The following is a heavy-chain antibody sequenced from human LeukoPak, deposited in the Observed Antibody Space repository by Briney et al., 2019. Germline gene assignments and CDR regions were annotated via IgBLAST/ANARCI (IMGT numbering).Heavy chain of an antibody. CDR1: GFTFSSYS. D-gene: IGHD4-23*01. CDR3: ARCQRGGNSVDY. CDR2: ISSSSYI. J-gene: IGHJ4*02. V-gene: IGHV3-21*01. Sequence: GGSLRLSCAASGFTFSSYSMNWVRQAPGKGLEWVSSISSSSYIYYADSVKGRFTISRDNAKNSLYLQMNSLRAEGTAVYYCARCQRGGNSVDYWGQGTLVTVSS.